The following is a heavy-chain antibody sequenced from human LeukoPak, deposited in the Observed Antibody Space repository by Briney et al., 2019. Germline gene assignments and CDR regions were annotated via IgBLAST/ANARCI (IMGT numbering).Heavy chain of an antibody. CDR2: INPNSLIP. V-gene: IGHV1-8*01. Sequence: ASVKVSCKASGYTLSDYDINWVRQAPGQGLEYMGWINPNSLIPGYARKFRGRVTLTMDTSIRTAYMELSGLTYDDTAIYYCARVEPVPTVSFDPWGQGTLVTVSS. J-gene: IGHJ5*02. CDR3: ARVEPVPTVSFDP. D-gene: IGHD1-26*01. CDR1: GYTLSDYD.